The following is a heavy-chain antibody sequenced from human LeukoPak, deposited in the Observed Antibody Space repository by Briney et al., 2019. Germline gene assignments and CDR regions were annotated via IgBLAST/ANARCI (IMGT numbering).Heavy chain of an antibody. J-gene: IGHJ4*02. CDR1: GFTFSSYS. Sequence: GGSLRLSCAASGFTFSSYSMNWVRQAPGKGLEWVSSISSSSSYIYYADSVKGRFTISRDNAKNSLYPQMNSLRAEDTAVYYCARDPSPSRYGLYYFDYWGQGTLVTVSS. D-gene: IGHD5-18*01. CDR2: ISSSSSYI. V-gene: IGHV3-21*01. CDR3: ARDPSPSRYGLYYFDY.